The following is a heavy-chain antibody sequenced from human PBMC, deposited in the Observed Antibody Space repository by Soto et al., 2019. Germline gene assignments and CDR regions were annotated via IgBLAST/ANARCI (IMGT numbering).Heavy chain of an antibody. CDR1: GFTFSNYG. CDR3: ARDHINGWKFDY. D-gene: IGHD6-19*01. J-gene: IGHJ4*02. V-gene: IGHV3-7*01. Sequence: GGSLRLSSAASGFTFSNYGMSWFRQAPGQRLECVANIKQDGSQNYYVDSVKGRFTTSRDNTKNSFYLQMNGLRAEDTAVYYCARDHINGWKFDYWGRGTLVTVSS. CDR2: IKQDGSQN.